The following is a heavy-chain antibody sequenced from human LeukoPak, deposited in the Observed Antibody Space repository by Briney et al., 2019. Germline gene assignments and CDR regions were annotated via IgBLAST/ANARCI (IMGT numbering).Heavy chain of an antibody. CDR2: IIPVFGTA. CDR1: GGIFRNYA. Sequence: GASVKVSCKASGGIFRNYAINWVRQAPGQGLEWMGGIIPVFGTASYAQKFQGRVTITADEYTSTVYMELTSLRSEDTAVYYCARGGGIAAAKDFDYWGQGTLVTVSS. V-gene: IGHV1-69*13. J-gene: IGHJ4*02. D-gene: IGHD6-13*01. CDR3: ARGGGIAAAKDFDY.